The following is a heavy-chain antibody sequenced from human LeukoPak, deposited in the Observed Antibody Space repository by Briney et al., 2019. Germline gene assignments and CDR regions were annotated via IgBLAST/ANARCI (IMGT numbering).Heavy chain of an antibody. CDR3: ARVDFGVLGTYYFDY. CDR2: IYHSGST. D-gene: IGHD3-3*01. V-gene: IGHV4-38-2*01. CDR1: GFTFSSYS. Sequence: GSLRLSCAASGFTFSSYSMNWVRQAPGKGLEWVGSIYHSGSTYYNPSLKSRVTISVDTSKNQFSLKLSSVTAADTAVYYCARVDFGVLGTYYFDYWGQGTLVTVSS. J-gene: IGHJ4*02.